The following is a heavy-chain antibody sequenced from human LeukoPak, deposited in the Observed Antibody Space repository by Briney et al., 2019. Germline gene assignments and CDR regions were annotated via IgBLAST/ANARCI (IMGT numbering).Heavy chain of an antibody. J-gene: IGHJ5*02. CDR3: ARWQPANWFDP. D-gene: IGHD6-13*01. CDR2: MSYSGTK. Sequence: GWVRQMPGKGLEWIGSMSYSGTKYYNSSLKSRVTFSVDTSKNRLALNLTSVSATDTAIYYCARWQPANWFDPWGQGTLVTVSS. V-gene: IGHV4-39*02.